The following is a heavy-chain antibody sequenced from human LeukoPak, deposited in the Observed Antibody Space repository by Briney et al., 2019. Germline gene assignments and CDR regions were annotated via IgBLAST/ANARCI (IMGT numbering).Heavy chain of an antibody. Sequence: GGSLRLSCAATGFTVNNNYMSWVRQAAGEGLEWVSVIYSGGSTYYADSVKGRFTISRDNSKNTVYLQMNSLRAEDTAVYYCARVRAGVELDYWGQGTLVTVSS. V-gene: IGHV3-66*02. CDR1: GFTVNNNY. CDR3: ARVRAGVELDY. J-gene: IGHJ4*02. CDR2: IYSGGST. D-gene: IGHD1-1*01.